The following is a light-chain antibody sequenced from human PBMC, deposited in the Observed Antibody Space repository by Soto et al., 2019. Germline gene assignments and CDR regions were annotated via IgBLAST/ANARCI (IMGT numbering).Light chain of an antibody. CDR3: ATWDDSLTSVV. CDR1: TSNIGSDY. Sequence: QSVLTQPPSASGTPGQRVTISCSGSTSNIGSDYVYWYQQLPGTAPKLLIYRNNERPSGVPDRFSGSKSGTSASLAISGLRSEDEDEYYCATWDDSLTSVVFGGGTKLTVL. CDR2: RNN. V-gene: IGLV1-47*01. J-gene: IGLJ2*01.